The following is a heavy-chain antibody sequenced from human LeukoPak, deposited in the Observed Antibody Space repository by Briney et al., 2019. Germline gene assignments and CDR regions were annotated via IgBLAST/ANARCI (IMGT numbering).Heavy chain of an antibody. CDR2: ISAYNGNT. D-gene: IGHD1-26*01. Sequence: ATVKVSCKASGYTFTSYGISWVRQAPGQGLEWMGWISAYNGNTNYAQKLQGRVTMTTDTSTSTAYMELRSLRSDGTAVYYCARDLPPRSWSPFKFDYWGQGTLVTVSS. V-gene: IGHV1-18*01. J-gene: IGHJ4*02. CDR1: GYTFTSYG. CDR3: ARDLPPRSWSPFKFDY.